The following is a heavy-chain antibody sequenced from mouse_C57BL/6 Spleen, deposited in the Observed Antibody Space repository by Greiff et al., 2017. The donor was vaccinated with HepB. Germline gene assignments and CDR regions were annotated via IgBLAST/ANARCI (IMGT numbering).Heavy chain of an antibody. CDR1: GFNFSDYG. CDR3: ASFYGKSWYFDV. CDR2: ISRGSSTI. V-gene: IGHV5-17*01. Sequence: EVKLVESGGGLVKPGGSLKLSCAASGFNFSDYGMHWVRQAPEKGLEWVAYISRGSSTIYYADTVKGRFTISRDNAKNTLFLQMTSLRSEDTAMYYCASFYGKSWYFDVWGTGTTVTVSS. J-gene: IGHJ1*03. D-gene: IGHD2-1*01.